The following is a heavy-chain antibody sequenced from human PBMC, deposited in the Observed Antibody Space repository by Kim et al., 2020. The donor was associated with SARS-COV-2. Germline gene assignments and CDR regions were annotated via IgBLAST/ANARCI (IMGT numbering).Heavy chain of an antibody. J-gene: IGHJ6*02. CDR3: ASLYSSSFGYYYYGMDV. V-gene: IGHV3-30*07. Sequence: VKGRFTISRDNSKNTLYLQMNSLSAEDTAVYYCASLYSSSFGYYYYGMDVWGQGTTVTVSS. D-gene: IGHD6-6*01.